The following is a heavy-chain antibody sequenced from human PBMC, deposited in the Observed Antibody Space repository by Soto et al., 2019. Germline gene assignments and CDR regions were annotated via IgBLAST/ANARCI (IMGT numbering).Heavy chain of an antibody. V-gene: IGHV3-23*01. J-gene: IGHJ5*02. CDR2: ISGGGSST. D-gene: IGHD2-15*01. CDR3: AREPLCGGRCYVHWFDP. Sequence: PGGSLRLSCAASGFTFSNYAMSWVRQAPGKGLEWVSAISGGGSSTYYADSVKGRFTISRDNSKNTLYLQMSSLRSEDTAVYYCAREPLCGGRCYVHWFDPWGQGTLVTVSS. CDR1: GFTFSNYA.